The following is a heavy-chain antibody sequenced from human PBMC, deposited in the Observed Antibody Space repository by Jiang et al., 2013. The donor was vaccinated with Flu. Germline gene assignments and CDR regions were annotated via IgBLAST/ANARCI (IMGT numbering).Heavy chain of an antibody. CDR1: GFSFSRYG. D-gene: IGHD6-19*01. CDR3: AKDKRQWLVRDYYFDY. CDR2: ISFDGNNN. Sequence: LVESGGVVVQPGRSLRLSCAASGFSFSRYGMHWVRQAPGKGLEWVAIISFDGNNNYYADSVRGRFTISKDNSKNTLYLQMNSLRAEDTGLYYCAKDKRQWLVRDYYFDYWGRGTLVTVSS. J-gene: IGHJ4*02. V-gene: IGHV3-30*18.